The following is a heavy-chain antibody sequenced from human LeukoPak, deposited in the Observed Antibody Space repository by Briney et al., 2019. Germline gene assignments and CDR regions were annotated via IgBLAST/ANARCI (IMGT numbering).Heavy chain of an antibody. J-gene: IGHJ3*02. CDR3: ARKAYSGSYYLQEAFDI. CDR1: GYTFTSYD. CDR2: MNPNSGNT. Sequence: EASVKVSCKASGYTFTSYDINWVRQATGQGLEWMGWMNPNSGNTGYAQKFQGRVTITRNTSISTAYMELSSLRSEDTAVYYCARKAYSGSYYLQEAFDIWGQGTMVTVSS. D-gene: IGHD1-26*01. V-gene: IGHV1-8*03.